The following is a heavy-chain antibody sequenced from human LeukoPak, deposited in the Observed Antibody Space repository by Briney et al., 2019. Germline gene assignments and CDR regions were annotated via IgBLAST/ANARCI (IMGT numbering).Heavy chain of an antibody. J-gene: IGHJ3*02. Sequence: PGGSLRLSCAASGFTFSSYGMDWVRQAPGKGLEWVAFIWYDGSNKYYADPVKGRFTISRDNSKNTVYLQMNSLRAEDTAVYYCAKDRVGPTGTAFDIWGQGTMVTVSS. D-gene: IGHD1-26*01. V-gene: IGHV3-30*02. CDR3: AKDRVGPTGTAFDI. CDR1: GFTFSSYG. CDR2: IWYDGSNK.